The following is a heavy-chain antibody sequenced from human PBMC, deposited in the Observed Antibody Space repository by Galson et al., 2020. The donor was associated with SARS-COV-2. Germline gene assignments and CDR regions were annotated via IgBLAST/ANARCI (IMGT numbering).Heavy chain of an antibody. CDR2: INGSSSYT. CDR3: ARDIFTVAGSRDAFDM. Sequence: GESLKISCAASGFTFSSHSMNWVRQAPGKGLEWVSSINGSSSYTYYADSVKGRFTISRDNAKNSLYLQMNSLRGDDTAVYYCARDIFTVAGSRDAFDMWGQGTMVTVSS. CDR1: GFTFSSHS. V-gene: IGHV3-21*01. D-gene: IGHD6-19*01. J-gene: IGHJ3*02.